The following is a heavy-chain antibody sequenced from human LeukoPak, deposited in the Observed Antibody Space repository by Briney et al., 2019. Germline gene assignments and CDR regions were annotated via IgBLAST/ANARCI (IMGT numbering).Heavy chain of an antibody. J-gene: IGHJ3*02. CDR2: IYHSGST. V-gene: IGHV4-39*07. CDR1: GGSISSGGYS. CDR3: ARDRGGLDAFDI. D-gene: IGHD3-10*01. Sequence: PSQTLSLTYTVTGGSISSGGYSWGWIRQPPEKGLEWIGTIYHSGSTYYNPSLKSRVTISVDTSKNQFSLKLSSVTAADTAIYYCARDRGGLDAFDIWGQGTMVTVSS.